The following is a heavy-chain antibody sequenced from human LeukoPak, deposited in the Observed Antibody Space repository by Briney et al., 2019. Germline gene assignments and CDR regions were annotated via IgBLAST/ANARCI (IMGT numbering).Heavy chain of an antibody. Sequence: VGSLRLSCTASGSTFSNYGMNWVRQAPGKGLEWVSFTDTSGNYIYYGDSVKGRFTISRDNAKNLVFLQMNGLRAEDTAVYYCARGRSITLLRGVAMSDGFDIWGQGAMVAVSS. CDR2: TDTSGNYI. D-gene: IGHD3-10*01. CDR1: GSTFSNYG. V-gene: IGHV3-21*01. J-gene: IGHJ3*02. CDR3: ARGRSITLLRGVAMSDGFDI.